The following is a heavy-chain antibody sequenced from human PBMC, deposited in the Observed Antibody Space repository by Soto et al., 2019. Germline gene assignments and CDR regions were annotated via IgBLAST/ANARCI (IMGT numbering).Heavy chain of an antibody. CDR1: GFSFRTYG. Sequence: QVQLVESGGGLVQPGTSLRLSCAVSGFSFRTYGFHWVRQPPGKGLEWVAVISPKGHSDSVECRFTISRDNSKDTLYLQMNNLRAEDTAVYYCARDDAFGNENAFDLWGQGTMVTVSS. V-gene: IGHV3-33*01. J-gene: IGHJ3*01. CDR3: ARDDAFGNENAFDL. D-gene: IGHD1-1*01. CDR2: ISPK.